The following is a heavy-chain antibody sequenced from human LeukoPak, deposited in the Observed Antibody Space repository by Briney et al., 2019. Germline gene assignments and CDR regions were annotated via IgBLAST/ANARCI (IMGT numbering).Heavy chain of an antibody. Sequence: PSQTLSLTCTVSGGSISSGGYYWSWIRQPPGKGLEWIGYIYHSGSTYYNPSLKSRVTISVDRSKNQFSLKLSSVTAADTAVYYCARDGYSGSPGRGYFDYWGQGTLVTVSS. V-gene: IGHV4-30-2*01. J-gene: IGHJ4*02. D-gene: IGHD5-12*01. CDR3: ARDGYSGSPGRGYFDY. CDR2: IYHSGST. CDR1: GGSISSGGYY.